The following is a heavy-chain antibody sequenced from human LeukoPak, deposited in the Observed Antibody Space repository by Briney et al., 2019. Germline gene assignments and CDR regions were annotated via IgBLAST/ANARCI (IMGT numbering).Heavy chain of an antibody. J-gene: IGHJ4*02. Sequence: ASVKVSCTASGYTFTGYGISWVRQAPGQGLEWMGRISAYNGNTNYAQKLQGRVTMTTDTSTSTAYMELRSLRSDDTAVYYCARLLFAVAGKAPLGYWGQGTLVTVSS. CDR3: ARLLFAVAGKAPLGY. CDR2: ISAYNGNT. D-gene: IGHD6-19*01. V-gene: IGHV1-18*01. CDR1: GYTFTGYG.